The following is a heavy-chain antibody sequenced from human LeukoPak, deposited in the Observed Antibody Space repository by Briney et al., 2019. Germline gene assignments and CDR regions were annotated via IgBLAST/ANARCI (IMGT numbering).Heavy chain of an antibody. CDR3: ARGRPSIVMITFGGVIPFDY. Sequence: PSETLSLTCAVYGGSFSGYYWSWIRQPPGKGLEWIGESNHSGSTNYNPSLKSRVTISVDTSKNQFSLKLSSVTAADTAVYYCARGRPSIVMITFGGVIPFDYWGQGTLVTVSS. CDR2: SNHSGST. J-gene: IGHJ4*02. CDR1: GGSFSGYY. V-gene: IGHV4-34*01. D-gene: IGHD3-16*02.